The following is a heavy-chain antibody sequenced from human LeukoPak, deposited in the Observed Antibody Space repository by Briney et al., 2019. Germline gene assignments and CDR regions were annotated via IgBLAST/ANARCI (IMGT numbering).Heavy chain of an antibody. CDR1: GFTFDDYA. CDR3: AREDYLTGLYYFDY. Sequence: GGSLRLSCAASGFTFDDYAMHWVRQAPGKGLEWVSGISWNSRTIGYADSVKGRFTISRDNTKNSLYLQMNSLRSDDTAVYYCAREDYLTGLYYFDYWGQGTLVTVSS. D-gene: IGHD3-9*01. J-gene: IGHJ4*02. CDR2: ISWNSRTI. V-gene: IGHV3-9*01.